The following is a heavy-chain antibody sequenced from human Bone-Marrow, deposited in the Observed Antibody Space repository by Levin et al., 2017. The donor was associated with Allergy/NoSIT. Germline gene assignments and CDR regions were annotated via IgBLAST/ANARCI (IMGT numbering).Heavy chain of an antibody. CDR2: IWTDGTNK. V-gene: IGHV3-33*01. CDR3: ARRGSGTYDFDY. CDR1: GYTFSSNG. J-gene: IGHJ4*02. D-gene: IGHD3-10*01. Sequence: GESLKISCAASGYTFSSNGMHWVRQAPGKGLEWVAVIWTDGTNKYYADSVKGRFTFSRDNSKNMIYLQMDSLRAEDTAMYYCARRGSGTYDFDYWGQGTLVTVSS.